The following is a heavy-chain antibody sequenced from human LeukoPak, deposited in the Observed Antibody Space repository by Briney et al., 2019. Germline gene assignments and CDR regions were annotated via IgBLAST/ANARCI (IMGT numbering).Heavy chain of an antibody. CDR2: IRSKAYGGTT. V-gene: IGHV3-49*04. CDR1: GFTFGDYA. J-gene: IGHJ4*02. D-gene: IGHD3-22*01. CDR3: TGYYDSSGYYIVDY. Sequence: GSLRLSCTASGFTFGDYAMSWVRQAPGKGLEWVGFIRSKAYGGTTEYAASVKGRFTISRDDSKSIAYLQMNSLKTEDTAVYYCTGYYDSSGYYIVDYWGQGTLVTVSS.